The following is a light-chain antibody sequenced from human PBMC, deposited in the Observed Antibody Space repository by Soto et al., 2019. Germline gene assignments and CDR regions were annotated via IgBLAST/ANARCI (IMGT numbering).Light chain of an antibody. CDR1: QSISRW. V-gene: IGKV1-39*01. CDR3: QQSYST. J-gene: IGKJ5*01. CDR2: DAS. Sequence: DRVTITCRASQSISRWLAWYQQKPGKAPKALIYDASTLRSGVPSRFSGSGSGTDFTLTISSLQPEDFATYYCQQSYSTFGQGTRLEIK.